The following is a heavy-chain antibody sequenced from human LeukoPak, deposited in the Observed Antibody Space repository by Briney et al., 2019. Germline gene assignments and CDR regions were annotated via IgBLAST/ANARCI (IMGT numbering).Heavy chain of an antibody. D-gene: IGHD3-10*01. Sequence: SETLSLTCTVSGGSISSYYWGWIRQPPGKGLEWIGSIYYSGSTYYNPSLKSRVTISVDTSKNQFSLKLSSVTAADTAVYYCARHVVLLWFGELREFDYWGQGTLVTVSS. V-gene: IGHV4-39*01. CDR1: GGSISSYY. CDR2: IYYSGST. CDR3: ARHVVLLWFGELREFDY. J-gene: IGHJ4*02.